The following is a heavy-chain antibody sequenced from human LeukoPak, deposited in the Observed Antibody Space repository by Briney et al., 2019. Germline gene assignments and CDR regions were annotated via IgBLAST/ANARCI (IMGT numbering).Heavy chain of an antibody. D-gene: IGHD3-10*01. CDR1: GGTFCSYA. V-gene: IGHV1-69*05. J-gene: IGHJ4*02. Sequence: ASVKVSCKASGGTFCSYAISWVRQAPGRGLQWMGGIIPIFGTANYAQKFQGRVTITTGESTSTAYMELSSLRSEDTAVYYCASGGTYYYGSGSYRFFDYWGQGTLVTVSS. CDR3: ASGGTYYYGSGSYRFFDY. CDR2: IIPIFGTA.